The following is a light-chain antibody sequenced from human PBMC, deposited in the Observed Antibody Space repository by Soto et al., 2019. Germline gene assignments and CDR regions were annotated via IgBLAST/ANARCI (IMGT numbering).Light chain of an antibody. CDR1: SSDVGGYNY. V-gene: IGLV2-8*01. CDR3: SSYAVTNIFV. J-gene: IGLJ1*01. Sequence: QSVLTQPPSASGSPRQSVTISCTGNSSDVGGYNYVSWYQQHPGKAPKVIIYEVSKRPSGVPDRFSGSKSGSTASLTVSGLQAEDEADYYCSSYAVTNIFVFGTGTKVTVL. CDR2: EVS.